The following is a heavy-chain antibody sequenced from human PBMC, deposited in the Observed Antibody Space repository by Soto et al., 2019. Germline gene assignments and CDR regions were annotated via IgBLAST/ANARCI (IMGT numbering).Heavy chain of an antibody. CDR3: ARDSNNRQYGMDV. CDR2: ISSSGDYI. D-gene: IGHD4-4*01. CDR1: GFTFSSYS. J-gene: IGHJ6*02. Sequence: EVQLVESGGGLVKPGGSLRLSCAASGFTFSSYSINWVRQAPGKGLEWVSSISSSGDYIYYADSVKGRFTISRDNAKNSLFLQMNSLTAGDTAVYYGARDSNNRQYGMDVWGQGTTFTFSS. V-gene: IGHV3-21*01.